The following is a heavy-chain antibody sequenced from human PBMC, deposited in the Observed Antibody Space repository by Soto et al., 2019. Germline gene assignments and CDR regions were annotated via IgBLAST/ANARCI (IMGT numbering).Heavy chain of an antibody. Sequence: SETLSLTCTVSGVSISSYYWSWIRQPPGKGLEWIGSIFYTENTDYNPSLKSRVTISIDTSKKQFSLNLRSVTAADTAIYYCARAHDFWGGRQQPIDSWGQGTLVTVSS. CDR2: IFYTENT. V-gene: IGHV4-59*01. CDR3: ARAHDFWGGRQQPIDS. CDR1: GVSISSYY. D-gene: IGHD3-3*01. J-gene: IGHJ4*02.